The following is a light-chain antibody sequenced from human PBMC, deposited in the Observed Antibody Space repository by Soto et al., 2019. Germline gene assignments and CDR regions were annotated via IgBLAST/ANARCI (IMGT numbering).Light chain of an antibody. Sequence: QSVLTQPASVSGSPGQSITISCTGTSSDVGFYNYVSWYQQQHPGKAPKLMIYEVDNRPSGVSIRFSGSKSGNTASLTISGLQAEDEADYYCCSYTSSSTYVFGTGTKVTVL. V-gene: IGLV2-14*01. CDR2: EVD. CDR1: SSDVGFYNY. CDR3: CSYTSSSTYV. J-gene: IGLJ1*01.